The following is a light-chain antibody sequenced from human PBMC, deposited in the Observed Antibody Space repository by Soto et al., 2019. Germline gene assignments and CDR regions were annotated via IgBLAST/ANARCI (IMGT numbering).Light chain of an antibody. CDR1: QSVSSN. Sequence: EIVMTQSPATLSVSPWERATLSCMASQSVSSNLAWYQQKPGQAPRLLIYGASTRATGIPARFSGSGSGTEFTLTISSLQSEDSALYYCQHYNNWPPGRTFGQGTKVDI. CDR3: QHYNNWPPGRT. CDR2: GAS. V-gene: IGKV3-15*01. J-gene: IGKJ1*01.